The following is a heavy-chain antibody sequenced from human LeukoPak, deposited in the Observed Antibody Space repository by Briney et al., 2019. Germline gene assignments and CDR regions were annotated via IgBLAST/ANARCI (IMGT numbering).Heavy chain of an antibody. CDR1: GFTFNNYA. J-gene: IGHJ4*02. CDR2: ISGSGDTT. V-gene: IGHV3-23*01. D-gene: IGHD2-2*01. CDR3: AKSQRNDQQVVQRIDY. Sequence: GGSLRLSCAASGFTFNNYAMTWVRQAPGEGLEWVSSISGSGDTTYYTGSVKGRFTISRDNSKNALYLQMSSLRAEDTAVYYCAKSQRNDQQVVQRIDYWGQGTLVTVSS.